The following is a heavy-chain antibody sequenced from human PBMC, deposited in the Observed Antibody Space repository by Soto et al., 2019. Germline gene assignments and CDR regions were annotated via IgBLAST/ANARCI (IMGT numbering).Heavy chain of an antibody. V-gene: IGHV1-69*01. CDR1: GVTFSSET. CDR2: IMPLFGTA. D-gene: IGHD3-10*01. J-gene: IGHJ5*02. Sequence: QVQLVQSGADVKKPGSSVKVSCQASGVTFSSETLCWVRQAPGQGLEWVGGIMPLFGTASYAQKFQGRVTTTAGASTNTVYMELSGLGSDDTAVYLCTTELRENPAGPCDAWGQGPIVTVSS. CDR3: TTELRENPAGPCDA.